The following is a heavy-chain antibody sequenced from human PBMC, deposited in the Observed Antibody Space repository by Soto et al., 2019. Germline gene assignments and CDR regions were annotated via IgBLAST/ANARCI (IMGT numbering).Heavy chain of an antibody. CDR2: IYYSGST. D-gene: IGHD3-9*01. CDR3: ARDLTGYRYYFDY. V-gene: IGHV4-31*03. Sequence: SETLSLTCTVSGGSISSGCYYWSWIRQHPGKGLEWIGYIYYSGSTYYNPSLKSRVTISVDTSKNQFSLKLGSVTAADTAVYYCARDLTGYRYYFDYWGQGTLVTVSS. CDR1: GGSISSGCYY. J-gene: IGHJ4*02.